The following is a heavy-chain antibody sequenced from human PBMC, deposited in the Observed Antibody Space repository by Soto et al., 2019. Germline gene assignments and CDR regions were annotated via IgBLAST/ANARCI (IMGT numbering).Heavy chain of an antibody. CDR3: ATLAVAGTLDY. CDR2: IYYSGST. J-gene: IGHJ4*02. V-gene: IGHV4-30-4*01. Sequence: PSETLSLTCTVSGGSISSGDYYWSWIRQPPGKGLEWIGYIYYSGSTYYNPSLKSRVTISVDTSKNQFSLKLSSVTAADTAVYYCATLAVAGTLDYWGQGTLVTVSS. CDR1: GGSISSGDYY. D-gene: IGHD6-19*01.